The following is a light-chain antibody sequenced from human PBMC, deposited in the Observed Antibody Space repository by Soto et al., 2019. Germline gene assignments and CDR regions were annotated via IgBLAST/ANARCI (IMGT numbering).Light chain of an antibody. CDR3: GSYTSSNPLGV. V-gene: IGLV2-14*01. J-gene: IGLJ2*01. CDR2: DVS. Sequence: QSALTQPASVSGSPGQSITMSCTGTSSDVGGYKYVSWYQQHPGKAPKLIIYDVSIRPSGVSTRFSGSKSGITASLTISGLQAEDEADYYCGSYTSSNPLGVFGGGTKVTVL. CDR1: SSDVGGYKY.